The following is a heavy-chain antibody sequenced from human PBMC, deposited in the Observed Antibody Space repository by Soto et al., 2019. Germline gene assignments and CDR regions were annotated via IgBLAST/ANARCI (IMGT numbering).Heavy chain of an antibody. V-gene: IGHV4-59*01. Sequence: QVQLQESGPGLVKPSETLSLTCTVSGGSISSYYWSWIRQPPGKGLEWIGYIYYSGSTNYNPSLKSRVTISVDTSKNQFSLKLSSVTAADTAVYYGARSGYYDSSGYYWFDPWGQGTLVTVSS. CDR2: IYYSGST. CDR3: ARSGYYDSSGYYWFDP. J-gene: IGHJ5*02. CDR1: GGSISSYY. D-gene: IGHD3-22*01.